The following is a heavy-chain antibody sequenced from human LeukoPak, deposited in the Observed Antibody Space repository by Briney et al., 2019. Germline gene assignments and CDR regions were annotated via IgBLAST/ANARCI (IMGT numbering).Heavy chain of an antibody. CDR2: IGTAGDT. J-gene: IGHJ6*02. CDR3: ARGRLLWNGMDV. D-gene: IGHD3-10*01. V-gene: IGHV3-13*01. CDR1: GFTFSSYD. Sequence: GGSLRLSCAASGFTFSSYDMHWVRQATGKGLEWVSDIGTAGDTYYPGSVKGRFTISRENAKNSLYLQMNSLRAGDTAVYYCARGRLLWNGMDVWGQGTTVTVSS.